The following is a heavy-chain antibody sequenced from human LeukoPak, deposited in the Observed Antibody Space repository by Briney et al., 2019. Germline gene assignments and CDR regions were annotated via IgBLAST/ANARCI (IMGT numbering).Heavy chain of an antibody. CDR2: TYYRSKWSN. J-gene: IGHJ4*02. V-gene: IGHV6-1*01. Sequence: PSQTLSLTCDISGYSVSSNSAAWNWIRQSPSRGLEWLGRTYYRSKWSNDHAVSVKSRITINSDTSKNQFSLQLISVTPDDTAVYYCARDQSNGVAGTVFDYWGQGTLVTVSS. CDR3: ARDQSNGVAGTVFDY. D-gene: IGHD6-19*01. CDR1: GYSVSSNSAA.